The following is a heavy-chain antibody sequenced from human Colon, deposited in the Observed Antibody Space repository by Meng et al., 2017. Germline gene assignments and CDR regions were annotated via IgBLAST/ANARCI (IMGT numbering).Heavy chain of an antibody. CDR3: ARGRYRYSVSYSKGAEYFQH. CDR1: GGSCRVYY. J-gene: IGHJ1*01. Sequence: LQQSGAGPLQPSEHLSRPGASTGGSCRVYYCTWIRQPPGKGLEWIGEINHNGSTNYNPSLKSRITISVDTSKNQFSLKLSSVTAADTAVYYCARGRYRYSVSYSKGAEYFQHWGQGTLVTVSS. V-gene: IGHV4-34*01. D-gene: IGHD1-26*01. CDR2: INHNGST.